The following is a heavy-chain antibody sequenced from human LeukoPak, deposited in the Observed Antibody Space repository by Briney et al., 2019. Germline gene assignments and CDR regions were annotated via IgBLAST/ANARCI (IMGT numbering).Heavy chain of an antibody. D-gene: IGHD3-9*01. CDR2: ISSSSSYI. Sequence: GGSLRLSCAASGFTFSSYSMNWVRQAPGKGLEWVSSISSSSSYIYYADSVKGRFTISRDNAKNTLYLQMNSLRAEDTAVYYCAKDFYDILTGHDYWGQGTLVTVSS. CDR1: GFTFSSYS. V-gene: IGHV3-21*04. CDR3: AKDFYDILTGHDY. J-gene: IGHJ4*02.